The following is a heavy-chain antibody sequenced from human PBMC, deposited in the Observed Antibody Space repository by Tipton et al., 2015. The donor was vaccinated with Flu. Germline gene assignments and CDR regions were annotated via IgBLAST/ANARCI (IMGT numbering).Heavy chain of an antibody. V-gene: IGHV4-59*01. CDR2: IFYSGST. J-gene: IGHJ6*01. D-gene: IGHD1-1*01. Sequence: TLSLTCTVSDGSIRNYYWNWVRQSPGEGLEWIGYIFYSGSTNYNPSLKSRVSISIDVSKNQFSLNVESVTAADTAVYYCASTQMSARGNYYYYSGMDVWGQATAVTASS. CDR3: ASTQMSARGNYYYYSGMDV. CDR1: DGSIRNYY.